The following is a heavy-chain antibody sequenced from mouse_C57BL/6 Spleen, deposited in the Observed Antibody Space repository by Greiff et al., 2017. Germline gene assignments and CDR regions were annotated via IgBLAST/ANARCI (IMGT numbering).Heavy chain of an antibody. Sequence: QVQLQQSGAELARPGASVKLSCKASGYTFTSYGISWVKQRTGQGLEWIGEIYPRSGNTYYNEKFKGKATLTADKSSSTAYMELRSLTSEDSAVYFCARWAPNTTVVADAMDYWGQGTSVTVSS. J-gene: IGHJ4*01. CDR3: ARWAPNTTVVADAMDY. D-gene: IGHD1-1*01. CDR2: IYPRSGNT. CDR1: GYTFTSYG. V-gene: IGHV1-81*01.